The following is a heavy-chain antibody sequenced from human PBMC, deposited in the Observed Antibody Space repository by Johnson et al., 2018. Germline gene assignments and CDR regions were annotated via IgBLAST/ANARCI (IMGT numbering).Heavy chain of an antibody. CDR3: AKDAYYYGSASYPYMDV. CDR2: IRGTGGSL. V-gene: IGHV3-9*01. J-gene: IGHJ6*03. D-gene: IGHD3-10*01. CDR1: GFTFDDYA. Sequence: VQLVQSGGGLVQPGRSLRLSCAASGFTFDDYAMHWVRQAPGKGLEWVSGIRGTGGSLGYAASVTGRFTVSRDNAKNPLSLQMNIPRAEDTALYYCAKDAYYYGSASYPYMDVGGKGTTVTVSS.